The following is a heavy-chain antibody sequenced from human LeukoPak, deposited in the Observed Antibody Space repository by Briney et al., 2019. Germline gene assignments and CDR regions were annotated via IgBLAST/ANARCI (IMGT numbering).Heavy chain of an antibody. V-gene: IGHV3-7*03. CDR1: GFTFSRYW. CDR2: IKDDGSVK. Sequence: PGGSLRLSCVASGFTFSRYWVSWVRQAPGKGLEWVASIKDDGSVKNYVDSVEGRFTISRDNAKNSLSLQMDSLRAEDTAIYYCAKDRGFTLRDGGMLDYWGQGTLVTVST. J-gene: IGHJ4*02. D-gene: IGHD5-24*01. CDR3: AKDRGFTLRDGGMLDY.